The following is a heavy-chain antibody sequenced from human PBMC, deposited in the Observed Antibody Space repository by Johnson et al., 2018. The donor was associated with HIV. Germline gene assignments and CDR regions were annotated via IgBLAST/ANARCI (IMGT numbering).Heavy chain of an antibody. CDR1: GFPFSSYA. V-gene: IGHV3-30*04. J-gene: IGHJ3*02. Sequence: QVQLVESGGGVVQPGRSLRLSCAASGFPFSSYAMHWVRQAPGKGLEWVAVLSYDGSNKYHADSVKGRFTISRDNSKNTLYLQMNSLRAEDTAVYYCAKDLGGAHSSPRAFDIWGQGTMVTVSS. CDR2: LSYDGSNK. D-gene: IGHD6-13*01. CDR3: AKDLGGAHSSPRAFDI.